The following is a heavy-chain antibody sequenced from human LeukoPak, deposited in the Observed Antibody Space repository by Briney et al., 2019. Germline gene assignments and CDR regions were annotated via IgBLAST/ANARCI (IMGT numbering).Heavy chain of an antibody. Sequence: SETLSLTCTVSGGSISSYYWSWIRQPAGKGLEWIGRIYTSGSTNYNPSLKSRVTMSVDTSKNQFSLKLSSVTAADTAVYYCARGTDDYGDYVPDAFDIWGQGTMVTVSS. CDR3: ARGTDDYGDYVPDAFDI. V-gene: IGHV4-4*07. CDR2: IYTSGST. D-gene: IGHD4-17*01. J-gene: IGHJ3*02. CDR1: GGSISSYY.